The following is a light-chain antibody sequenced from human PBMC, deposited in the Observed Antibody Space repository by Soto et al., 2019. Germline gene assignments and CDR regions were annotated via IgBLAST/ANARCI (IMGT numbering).Light chain of an antibody. CDR2: SAS. Sequence: EIVMTQSPATLSVSPGERATLSCRASQSISTELAWYQQKPGQPPRLLIYSASTRATGVPARFTGSGSGSEFPLTICGLQSEDFAVYYCQQGRNWPLTFGQGTRLEI. CDR3: QQGRNWPLT. J-gene: IGKJ2*01. CDR1: QSISTE. V-gene: IGKV3-15*01.